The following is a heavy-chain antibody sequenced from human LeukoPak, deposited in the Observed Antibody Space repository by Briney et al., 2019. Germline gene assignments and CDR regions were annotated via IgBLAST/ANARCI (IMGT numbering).Heavy chain of an antibody. D-gene: IGHD2-15*01. J-gene: IGHJ4*02. Sequence: QPGRSLRLSCAASGFTFSSYGMHWVRQAPGKGLEWVAVIWYDGSNKYYADSVKGRFTISRDNSKNTLYLQMNSLRAEDTAVYYCAKPSVVVVAATGYYFDYWGQGTLVTVSS. CDR2: IWYDGSNK. CDR1: GFTFSSYG. V-gene: IGHV3-33*06. CDR3: AKPSVVVVAATGYYFDY.